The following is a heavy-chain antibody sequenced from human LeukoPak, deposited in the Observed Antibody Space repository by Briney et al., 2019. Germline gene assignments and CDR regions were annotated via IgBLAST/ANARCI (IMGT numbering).Heavy chain of an antibody. V-gene: IGHV4-39*01. Sequence: SETLSLTCTVSGGSISSSTYYWGWIRQPPGKGLEWIGSMYYSGNIYYNPSLKSRVTISVDTSKNQFSLKLSSVTAADTAVYYCARHRVYCSGGSCYGGWFDPWGQGTLVTVSS. CDR1: GGSISSSTYY. D-gene: IGHD2-15*01. CDR2: MYYSGNI. J-gene: IGHJ5*02. CDR3: ARHRVYCSGGSCYGGWFDP.